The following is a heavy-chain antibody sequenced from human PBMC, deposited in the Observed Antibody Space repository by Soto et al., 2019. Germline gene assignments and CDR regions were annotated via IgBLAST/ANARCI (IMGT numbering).Heavy chain of an antibody. J-gene: IGHJ2*01. CDR2: IYYSGST. V-gene: IGHV4-30-4*01. Sequence: SETLSLTCTVSGGSISSGDYYWSWIRQPPGKGLEWIGYIYYSGSTYYNPSLKSRVTISVDTSKNQFSLKLSSVTAADTAVYYCARVWGPNNGYYDSSGYSVYWYFALWGRGTLVTVSS. CDR3: ARVWGPNNGYYDSSGYSVYWYFAL. CDR1: GGSISSGDYY. D-gene: IGHD3-22*01.